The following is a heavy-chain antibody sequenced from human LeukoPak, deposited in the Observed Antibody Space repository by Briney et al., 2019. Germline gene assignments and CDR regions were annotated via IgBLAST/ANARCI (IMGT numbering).Heavy chain of an antibody. CDR1: GGTFSNYV. V-gene: IGHV1-69*01. CDR2: IIPIIGTA. CDR3: ATSSDAMTSTTFDI. D-gene: IGHD2-2*01. J-gene: IGHJ3*02. Sequence: SVKVSCNASGGTFSNYVLSWVRQAPGQGLEWMGGIIPIIGTANYAQKFQGRVTITVDESTSTAHLEVSTLRSEDTALYYCATSSDAMTSTTFDIWGQGTMVSVS.